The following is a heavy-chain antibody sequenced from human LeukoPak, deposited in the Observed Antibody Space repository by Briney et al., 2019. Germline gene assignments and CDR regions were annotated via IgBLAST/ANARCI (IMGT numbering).Heavy chain of an antibody. CDR1: GVSISSGGYS. V-gene: IGHV4-31*11. CDR2: IYYSGST. D-gene: IGHD3-9*01. CDR3: ARDLTGLNWFDP. Sequence: SSETLSLTCAVSGVSISSGGYSWNWIRQHPGKGLEWIGHIYYSGSTSYNPSLRSRVTIAVDTSKNQFSLRLSPVTAADTAVYYCARDLTGLNWFDPWGQGTLVTVSS. J-gene: IGHJ5*02.